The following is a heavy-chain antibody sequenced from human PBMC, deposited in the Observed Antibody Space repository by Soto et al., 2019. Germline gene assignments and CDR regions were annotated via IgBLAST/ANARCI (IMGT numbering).Heavy chain of an antibody. J-gene: IGHJ4*02. Sequence: ASVKVSCKASGYTFTSYDINWVRQATGQGLEWMGWMNPNSGNTGYAQKFQGRVTMTRNTSISTAYMELSSLRSEDTAVYYCARGYRSGWYGADYFDYWRQGTLVTVSS. CDR2: MNPNSGNT. D-gene: IGHD6-19*01. CDR3: ARGYRSGWYGADYFDY. CDR1: GYTFTSYD. V-gene: IGHV1-8*01.